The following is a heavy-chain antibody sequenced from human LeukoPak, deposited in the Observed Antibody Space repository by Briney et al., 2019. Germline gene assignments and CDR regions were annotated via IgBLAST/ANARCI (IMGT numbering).Heavy chain of an antibody. CDR3: ARDPTYVYSYGPYYFDY. J-gene: IGHJ4*02. CDR2: IIPIFGTA. D-gene: IGHD5-18*01. Sequence: ASVKVSCKASGGTFSSYAISWVRQAPGQGLEWMGGIIPIFGTANYAQKFQGRVTITTDESTSTAYMELSSLRSEDTAVYYCARDPTYVYSYGPYYFDYWGQGTLVTVSS. CDR1: GGTFSSYA. V-gene: IGHV1-69*05.